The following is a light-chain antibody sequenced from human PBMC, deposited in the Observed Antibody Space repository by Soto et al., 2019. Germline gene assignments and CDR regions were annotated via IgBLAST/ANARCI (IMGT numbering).Light chain of an antibody. CDR3: SSYTSSNTLV. CDR1: SSDVGGYNV. CDR2: DGS. V-gene: IGLV2-14*01. J-gene: IGLJ1*01. Sequence: QSALTQPASVSGSPGQSITISCTGTSSDVGGYNVVSWYQQHPGKGPKLMIYDGSNRSSGVSNRFSGSKSCNTASLTISGIHAEDDADYYCSSYTSSNTLVFGNGTKLTVL.